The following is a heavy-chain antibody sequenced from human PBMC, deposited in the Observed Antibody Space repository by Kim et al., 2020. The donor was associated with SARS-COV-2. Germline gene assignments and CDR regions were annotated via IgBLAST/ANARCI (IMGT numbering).Heavy chain of an antibody. J-gene: IGHJ4*02. V-gene: IGHV3-23*01. CDR1: GFTFSSYA. Sequence: GGSLRLSCAASGFTFSSYAMSWVRQAPGKGLEWVSAISGSGGSTYYADSVKGRLTISRDNSKNTLYLQMNSLRAEDTAVYYCAKDITMIVVVITFDYWGQGTLVTGSS. D-gene: IGHD3-22*01. CDR3: AKDITMIVVVITFDY. CDR2: ISGSGGST.